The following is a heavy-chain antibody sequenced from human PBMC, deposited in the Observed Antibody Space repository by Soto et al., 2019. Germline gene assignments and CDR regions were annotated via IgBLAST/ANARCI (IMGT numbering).Heavy chain of an antibody. D-gene: IGHD6-6*01. V-gene: IGHV3-23*01. J-gene: IGHJ6*02. CDR1: GFTFSSYA. CDR3: AKDYGEKQLVPTYYYGMDV. Sequence: GGSLRLSCAASGFTFSSYAMSWVRQAPGKGLEWVSAISGSGGSTYYADSVKGRFTISRDNSKNTLYLQMNSLRAEDTAVYYCAKDYGEKQLVPTYYYGMDVWGQGTTVTVSS. CDR2: ISGSGGST.